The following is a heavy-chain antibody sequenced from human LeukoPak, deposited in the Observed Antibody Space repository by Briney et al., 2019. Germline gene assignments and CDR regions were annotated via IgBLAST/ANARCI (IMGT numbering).Heavy chain of an antibody. Sequence: GGTLRLSCAASGFTFSSYGMSWVRQAPGKGLEWVSGISWNSGSIGYADSVKGRFTISRDNAKNSLYLQMNSLRAEDTALYYCAKDPYYYGSGSLMDYYFDYWGQGTLVTVSS. J-gene: IGHJ4*02. V-gene: IGHV3-9*01. D-gene: IGHD3-10*01. CDR3: AKDPYYYGSGSLMDYYFDY. CDR2: ISWNSGSI. CDR1: GFTFSSYG.